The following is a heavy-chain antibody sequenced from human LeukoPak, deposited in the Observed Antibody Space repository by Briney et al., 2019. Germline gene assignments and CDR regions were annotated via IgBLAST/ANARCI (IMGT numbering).Heavy chain of an antibody. CDR1: GGSISSYY. CDR2: IYYSGST. D-gene: IGHD1-1*01. J-gene: IGHJ4*02. Sequence: SETLSLTCTVSGGSISSYYWSWIRQPPGKGLEWIGYIYYSGSTNYNPSLKSRATISVDTSKNQFSLKLSSVTAADTAVYYCARDFQLYYFDYWGQGTLVTVSS. V-gene: IGHV4-59*12. CDR3: ARDFQLYYFDY.